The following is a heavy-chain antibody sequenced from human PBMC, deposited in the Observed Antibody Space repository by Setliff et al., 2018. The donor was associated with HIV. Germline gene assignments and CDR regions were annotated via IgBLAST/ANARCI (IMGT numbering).Heavy chain of an antibody. Sequence: LETLSLTCTISGGSFGVYRWSWIRQSAGRGLEWIGCIDSSGTTDYKPSLKGRVAISVDTSRNQFSLRVTSVTAADTAVYFCARDRHSSGLGSYGPWGPGILVTVSS. V-gene: IGHV4-4*07. J-gene: IGHJ5*02. CDR1: GGSFGVYR. D-gene: IGHD3-10*01. CDR3: ARDRHSSGLGSYGP. CDR2: IDSSGTT.